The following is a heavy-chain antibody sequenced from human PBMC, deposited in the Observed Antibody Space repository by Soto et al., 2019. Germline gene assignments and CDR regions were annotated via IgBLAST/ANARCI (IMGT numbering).Heavy chain of an antibody. D-gene: IGHD6-13*01. V-gene: IGHV3-30*18. CDR1: GFTFSSYG. CDR2: ISYDGSNK. J-gene: IGHJ4*02. CDR3: AKGGHGTPFDY. Sequence: GGSLRLSCAASGFTFSSYGMHWFRQAPGKGLEWVAVISYDGSNKYYADSVKGRFTISRDNSKNTLYLQMNSLRAEDTAVYYCAKGGHGTPFDYWGQGTLVTVSS.